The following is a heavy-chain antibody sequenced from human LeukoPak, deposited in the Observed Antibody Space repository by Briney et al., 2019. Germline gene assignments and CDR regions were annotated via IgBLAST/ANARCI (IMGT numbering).Heavy chain of an antibody. Sequence: SETLSLTCTVSGDSISSSYWGWIRHPPGKGLEWIGYVYYTGSTNYNPSLKSRVTISVDTSKNQFSLKLSSVTAADTAVYYCARRSQVNRVTTAKNWFDPWGQGTQVTVSS. V-gene: IGHV4-59*08. CDR3: ARRSQVNRVTTAKNWFDP. J-gene: IGHJ5*02. CDR1: GDSISSSY. D-gene: IGHD4-17*01. CDR2: VYYTGST.